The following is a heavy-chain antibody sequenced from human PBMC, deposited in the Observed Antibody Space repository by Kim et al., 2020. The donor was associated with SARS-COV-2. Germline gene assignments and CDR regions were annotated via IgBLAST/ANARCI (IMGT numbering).Heavy chain of an antibody. J-gene: IGHJ5*02. V-gene: IGHV1-46*01. CDR3: ARDNSATVPGTGRTRAWWFDP. CDR2: INPSGNSP. Sequence: ASVKVSCKASGYTFTSHWMHWIRQAPGQGLEWIGVINPSGNSPTYAQNFQGRVTMTRDTSTNTDYMELSSLRSEDTAVYYCARDNSATVPGTGRTRAWWFDPWGQGTLVTVSS. D-gene: IGHD6-19*01. CDR1: GYTFTSHW.